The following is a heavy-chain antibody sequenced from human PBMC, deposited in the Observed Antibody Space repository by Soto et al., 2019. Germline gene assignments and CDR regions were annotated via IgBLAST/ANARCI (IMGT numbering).Heavy chain of an antibody. J-gene: IGHJ5*02. CDR2: ISFDGGSQ. Sequence: QVQLVESGGGVDQPGRSLRLSCAASGFDFNTYGLHWVRQAPGKGLEWVAAISFDGGSQYYADSVKGRFTISRDKSNSTLYLQMNSLGAEDTATYFCAKDSSVTAAGSGGWFDPWGPGTLVIVS. V-gene: IGHV3-30*18. D-gene: IGHD6-13*01. CDR1: GFDFNTYG. CDR3: AKDSSVTAAGSGGWFDP.